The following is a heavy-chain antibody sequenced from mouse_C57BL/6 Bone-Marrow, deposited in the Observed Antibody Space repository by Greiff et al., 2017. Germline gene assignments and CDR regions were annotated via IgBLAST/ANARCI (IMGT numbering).Heavy chain of an antibody. V-gene: IGHV1-15*01. J-gene: IGHJ3*01. CDR1: GYTFTDYE. D-gene: IGHD2-4*01. Sequence: VQLQQSGAELVRPGASVTLSCKASGYTFTDYEMHWVKQTPVHGLEWIGAIDPETGGTAYNQKFKGKAILTADKSSSTAYMELRSLTSEDSAVYYCTDDYGGGPWFAYWGQGTLVTVSA. CDR2: IDPETGGT. CDR3: TDDYGGGPWFAY.